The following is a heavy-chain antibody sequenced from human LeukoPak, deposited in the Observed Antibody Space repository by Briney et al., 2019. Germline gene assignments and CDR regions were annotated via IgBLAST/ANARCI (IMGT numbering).Heavy chain of an antibody. CDR3: ARGGGFLEWLSLDY. Sequence: ASAKVSCKASGYTFTSYAMHWVRQAPGQRLEWMGWINAGNGNTKYSQKFQGRVTITRDTSASTAYMELSSLRSEDTAVYYCARGGGFLEWLSLDYWGQGTLVTVSS. CDR2: INAGNGNT. V-gene: IGHV1-3*01. D-gene: IGHD3-3*01. CDR1: GYTFTSYA. J-gene: IGHJ4*02.